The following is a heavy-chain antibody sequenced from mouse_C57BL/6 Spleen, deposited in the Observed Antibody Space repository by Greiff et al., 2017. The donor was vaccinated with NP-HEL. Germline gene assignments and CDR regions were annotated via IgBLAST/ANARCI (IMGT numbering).Heavy chain of an antibody. CDR1: GFTFSSYA. J-gene: IGHJ1*03. V-gene: IGHV5-9-1*02. Sequence: DVMLVESGEGLVKPGGSLKLSCAASGFTFSSYAMSWVRQTPEKRLEWVAYISSGGDYIYYADTVKGRFTISRDNARNTLYLQMSSLKSEDTAMYYCTREDGNYWYFDVWGTGTTVTVSS. D-gene: IGHD2-1*01. CDR2: ISSGGDYI. CDR3: TREDGNYWYFDV.